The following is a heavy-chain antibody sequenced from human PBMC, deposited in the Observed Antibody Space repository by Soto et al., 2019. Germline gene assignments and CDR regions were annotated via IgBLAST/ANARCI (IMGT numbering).Heavy chain of an antibody. CDR1: GGTFSSYA. V-gene: IGHV1-69*01. Sequence: QVQLVQSGAEVKKPGSSVKVSCKASGGTFSSYAISWVRQAPGQGLEWMGGIIPIFGTANYAQKFQGRVTITADESTSRADMELSSLRSEDTAVYYCARDIAAAGSYYYYGMDVWGQGTTVTVS. D-gene: IGHD6-13*01. CDR2: IIPIFGTA. J-gene: IGHJ6*02. CDR3: ARDIAAAGSYYYYGMDV.